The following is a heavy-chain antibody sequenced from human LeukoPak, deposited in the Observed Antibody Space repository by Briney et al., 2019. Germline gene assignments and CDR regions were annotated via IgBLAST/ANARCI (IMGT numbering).Heavy chain of an antibody. Sequence: GGSLRLSCAASGFTFSNYWMSWVRQAPGKGLEWVANIKQDGSEKYYVDSVKGRFTISRDNAKNSLYLQMNSLRAEDTAVYYCARRNWNDGGDYFDYWGQGTLVTVSS. CDR1: GFTFSNYW. CDR2: IKQDGSEK. V-gene: IGHV3-7*01. D-gene: IGHD1-1*01. CDR3: ARRNWNDGGDYFDY. J-gene: IGHJ4*02.